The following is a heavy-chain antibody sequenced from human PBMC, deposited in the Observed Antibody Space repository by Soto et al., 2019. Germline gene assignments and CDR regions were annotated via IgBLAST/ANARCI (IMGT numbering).Heavy chain of an antibody. CDR1: GYTFISYA. D-gene: IGHD2-15*01. CDR3: ARELQGLYYFDY. V-gene: IGHV1-3*01. Sequence: ASVKVSCKASGYTFISYAIHWVRQAPGQRLEWMGWINAGNGNTKYSQKFQGRVTITRDTSASTAYMELTSLRSEDTAVYYCARELQGLYYFDYWGQGTLVTVSS. CDR2: INAGNGNT. J-gene: IGHJ4*02.